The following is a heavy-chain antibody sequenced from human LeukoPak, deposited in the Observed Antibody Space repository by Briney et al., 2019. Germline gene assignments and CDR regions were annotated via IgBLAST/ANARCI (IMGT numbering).Heavy chain of an antibody. CDR3: ARNLYYYDSSGYYYY. CDR2: ISGTGGST. D-gene: IGHD3-22*01. V-gene: IGHV3-23*01. J-gene: IGHJ4*02. Sequence: GGSLRLSCAASGFTFSSYAMSWVRQAPGKGLEWVSAISGTGGSTYYADSVKGRLTISRDNSKNTLYLQVNSLRAEDTAVYYCARNLYYYDSSGYYYYWGQGTLVTVSS. CDR1: GFTFSSYA.